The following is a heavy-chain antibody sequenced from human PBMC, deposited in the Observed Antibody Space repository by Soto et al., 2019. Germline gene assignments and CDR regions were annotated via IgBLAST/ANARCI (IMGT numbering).Heavy chain of an antibody. CDR1: GLTVGSSA. Sequence: EVRLLESGGGLVQTGGSLRLSCAASGLTVGSSAMTWVRQAPGKGLEWISSLSGDGKATYYADSVKGRFTISRDISKNTLFLQMDSLRVEDTAIYFCARITRSWGQGTRVTVSS. J-gene: IGHJ5*02. V-gene: IGHV3-23*01. D-gene: IGHD3-3*01. CDR3: ARITRS. CDR2: LSGDGKAT.